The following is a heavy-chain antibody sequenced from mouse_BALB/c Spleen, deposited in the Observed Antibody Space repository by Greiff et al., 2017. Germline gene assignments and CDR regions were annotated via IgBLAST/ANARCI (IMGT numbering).Heavy chain of an antibody. D-gene: IGHD2-14*01. CDR3: ARSDRYDPFAY. Sequence: EVMLVESGGGLVQPGGSRKLSCAASGFTFSSFGMYWVRQAPEKGLEWVAYISSGSSTIYYADTVKGRFTISRDNPKNTLFLQMTSLRSEDTAMYYCARSDRYDPFAYWGQGTLVTVSA. V-gene: IGHV5-17*02. CDR2: ISSGSSTI. J-gene: IGHJ3*01. CDR1: GFTFSSFG.